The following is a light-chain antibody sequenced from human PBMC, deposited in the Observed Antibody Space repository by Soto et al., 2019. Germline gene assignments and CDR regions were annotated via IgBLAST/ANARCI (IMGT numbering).Light chain of an antibody. CDR1: SCDVGHYNY. CDR3: TSYTTSRIWV. J-gene: IGLJ7*01. CDR2: EVS. Sequence: QSALTQPASVSGSPGQSITISCTGSSCDVGHYNYVSWYQQHPGKAPKLMIYEVSNRPSGVSNRFSGSKSGNTASLIISGLQAEDEADYYCTSYTTSRIWVFGGGTQLTVL. V-gene: IGLV2-14*01.